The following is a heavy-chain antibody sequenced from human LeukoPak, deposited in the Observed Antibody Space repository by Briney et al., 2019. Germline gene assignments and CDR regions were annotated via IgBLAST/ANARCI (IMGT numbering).Heavy chain of an antibody. V-gene: IGHV1-18*01. CDR1: GYTFPSFG. Sequence: GASVKVSCKASGYTFPSFGTNWVRQAPGQGLEWMGWISGYNGNTNYAQKLQGRVTMTTDTSTSTVYMELRSLRSDDTAVYYCARGRYFFGSGSYYPEGMDVWGQGTTVTVSS. D-gene: IGHD3-10*01. CDR3: ARGRYFFGSGSYYPEGMDV. CDR2: ISGYNGNT. J-gene: IGHJ6*02.